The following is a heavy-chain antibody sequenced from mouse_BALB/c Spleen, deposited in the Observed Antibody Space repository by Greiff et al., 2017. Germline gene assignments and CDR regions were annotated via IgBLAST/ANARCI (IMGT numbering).Heavy chain of an antibody. CDR1: GYTFSSYW. CDR2: ILPGSGST. D-gene: IGHD2-2*01. CDR3: AIIYYGYDNYFDY. J-gene: IGHJ2*01. Sequence: VQLQESGAELMKPGASVKISCKATGYTFSSYWIEWVKQRPGHGLEWIGEILPGSGSTNYNEKFKGKATFTADTSSNTAYMQLSSLTSEDSAVYYCAIIYYGYDNYFDYWGQGTTLTVSS. V-gene: IGHV1-9*01.